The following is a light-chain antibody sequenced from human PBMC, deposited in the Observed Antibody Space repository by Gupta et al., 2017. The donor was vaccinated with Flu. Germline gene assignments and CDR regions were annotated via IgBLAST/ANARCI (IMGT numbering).Light chain of an antibody. CDR2: DVS. V-gene: IGLV2-14*04. J-gene: IGLJ1*01. CDR3: SSYTSSSTYV. Sequence: SFTISCTGTSSDVGGYNYVSWYQQHPGKAPKLMIYDVSNRPSGVSNRVSGSKSGNTASLTISGLQAEDEADYYCSSYTSSSTYVFGTGTKVTVL. CDR1: SSDVGGYNY.